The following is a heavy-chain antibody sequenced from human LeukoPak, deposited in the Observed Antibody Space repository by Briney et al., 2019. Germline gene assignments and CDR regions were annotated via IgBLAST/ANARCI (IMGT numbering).Heavy chain of an antibody. J-gene: IGHJ4*02. Sequence: TGGSLRLSCVVSGFTFKNCAMSWVRQAPGKGLEWVSSISDSGGSTYYADSVRGRFTISRDNSKNTLYLQMNSLRAEDTAVYYCAGGPAYLDSVPNSWGQGTLVTVSS. CDR2: ISDSGGST. D-gene: IGHD3-22*01. V-gene: IGHV3-23*01. CDR3: AGGPAYLDSVPNS. CDR1: GFTFKNCA.